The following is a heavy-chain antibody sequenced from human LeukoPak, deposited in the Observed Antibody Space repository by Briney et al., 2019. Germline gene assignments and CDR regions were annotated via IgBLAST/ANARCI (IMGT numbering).Heavy chain of an antibody. CDR3: VRDFRSADY. V-gene: IGHV3-74*01. CDR1: GFSFSTYC. CDR2: ICPDGTAT. Sequence: GGSLRLSCAASGFSFSTYCMHLVRQAPGKGPMWVSRICPDGTATNYADSVKARFSISRDNARNTVYLQMNSLRAEDTAVYYCVRDFRSADYWGQGTLVTVSS. J-gene: IGHJ4*02.